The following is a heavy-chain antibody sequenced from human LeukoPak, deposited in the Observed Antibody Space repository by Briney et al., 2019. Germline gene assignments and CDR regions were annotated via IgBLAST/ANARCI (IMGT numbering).Heavy chain of an antibody. J-gene: IGHJ6*03. CDR1: GFTFSSYS. CDR3: ATERFGLRCYMDV. D-gene: IGHD3/OR15-3a*01. V-gene: IGHV3-21*01. Sequence: PGGSLRLSCAASGFTFSSYSMNWVRQAPGKGLEWVSSISTGSSYIYYADSVSGRFTISRDNAKNSLYLQMNSLRAEDTAVYYCATERFGLRCYMDVWGKGTTVTVSS. CDR2: ISTGSSYI.